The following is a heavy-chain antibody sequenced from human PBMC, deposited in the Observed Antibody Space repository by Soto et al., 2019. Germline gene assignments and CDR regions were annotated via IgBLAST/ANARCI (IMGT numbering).Heavy chain of an antibody. V-gene: IGHV4-59*08. D-gene: IGHD6-19*01. J-gene: IGHJ3*02. CDR2: IYYSGST. Sequence: TSETLSLTCTVSGGSISSYYWRWIRQPPGKGLEWNGYIYYSGSTNYNPSLKSRVTISVDTSKNQFSLKLSSVTAADTAVYYCARHVAVAGLDAFDIRGQGTMVTVSS. CDR1: GGSISSYY. CDR3: ARHVAVAGLDAFDI.